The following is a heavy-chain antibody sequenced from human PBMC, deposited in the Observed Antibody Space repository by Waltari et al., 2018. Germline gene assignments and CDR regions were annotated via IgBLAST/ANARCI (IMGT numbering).Heavy chain of an antibody. V-gene: IGHV3-48*03. CDR2: ISSSGTSI. Sequence: EMQLVESGGGLVQPGGSLRLSCSASGFTFTTYEMNWVGQAPGKGLEWISYISSSGTSIYYADSVKGRFTISRDNAQDSLYLQMNSLRAEDTAVYYCARAAITGTGFDFWGQGSLVTVSS. CDR1: GFTFTTYE. D-gene: IGHD1-20*01. CDR3: ARAAITGTGFDF. J-gene: IGHJ4*02.